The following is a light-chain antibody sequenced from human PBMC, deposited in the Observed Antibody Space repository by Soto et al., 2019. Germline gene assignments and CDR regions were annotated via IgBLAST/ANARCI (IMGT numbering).Light chain of an antibody. V-gene: IGKV3-15*01. CDR3: QQYNNWPLT. Sequence: EVVITPSPATLSVSLGDRATLSCRAIQSVSSNLAWYQQKPGQAPRLLIYGASTRATGIPARFSGSGSGTEFTLTIRRMKSEDFAVYSCQQYNNWPLTVGGGTKG. J-gene: IGKJ4*01. CDR2: GAS. CDR1: QSVSSN.